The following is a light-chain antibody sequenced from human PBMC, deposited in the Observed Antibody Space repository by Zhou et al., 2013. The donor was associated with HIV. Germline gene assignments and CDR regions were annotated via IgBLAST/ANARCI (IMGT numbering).Light chain of an antibody. CDR1: QSVTSK. Sequence: EIVLTQAPATLSVSAGERATLSCRASQSVTSKLAWYQQKPGQAPRLLIYGASTRATGVTARFTGSGSGTEFTLTISSLQSEDFALYYCQQYNDWPHSFGQGTKLEIK. CDR2: GAS. CDR3: QQYNDWPHS. V-gene: IGKV3-15*01. J-gene: IGKJ2*03.